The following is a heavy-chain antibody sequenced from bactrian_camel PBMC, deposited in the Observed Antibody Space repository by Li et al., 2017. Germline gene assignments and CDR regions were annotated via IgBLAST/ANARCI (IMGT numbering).Heavy chain of an antibody. CDR3: ATRTGSWCYMTEVWQYNY. Sequence: HVQLVESGGGSVQAGGSLRLSCVVSGYTGSRYYVGWFRQVPDKEREEVGSIDSIGRTSYADSVKGRFTISKDNAKNTLYLQMNSLKVEDTAMYYCATRTGSWCYMTEVWQYNYWGQGTQVTVS. CDR2: IDSIGRT. CDR1: GYTGSRYY. D-gene: IGHD3*01. J-gene: IGHJ4*01. V-gene: IGHV3S9*01.